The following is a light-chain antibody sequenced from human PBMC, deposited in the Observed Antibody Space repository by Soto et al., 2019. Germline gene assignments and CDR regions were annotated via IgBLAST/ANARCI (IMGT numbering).Light chain of an antibody. J-gene: IGKJ1*01. Sequence: EIVMTQSPATLSVSPGERATLSCRASQSISSNLAWYQQKPGQAPRLLIYDTSTRATSIPARFSGSGSGTEFTLTISGLQPEDFAVYYCLHYNKRPRWTFGQGTKVDIK. V-gene: IGKV3-15*01. CDR1: QSISSN. CDR2: DTS. CDR3: LHYNKRPRWT.